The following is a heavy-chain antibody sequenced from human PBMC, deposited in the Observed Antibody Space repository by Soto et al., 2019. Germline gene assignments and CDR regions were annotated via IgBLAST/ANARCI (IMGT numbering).Heavy chain of an antibody. CDR3: AQGNWYCSGGSCYSFDY. J-gene: IGHJ4*02. CDR1: GFSLSTSGVG. Sequence: SGPTLVNPTQTLTLTCTFSGFSLSTSGVGVGWIRQPPGKALEWLALIYWNDDKRYSPSLKSRLTITKDTSKNQVVLTMTNMDPVDTATYYCAQGNWYCSGGSCYSFDYWGQGTLVTVSS. V-gene: IGHV2-5*01. CDR2: IYWNDDK. D-gene: IGHD2-15*01.